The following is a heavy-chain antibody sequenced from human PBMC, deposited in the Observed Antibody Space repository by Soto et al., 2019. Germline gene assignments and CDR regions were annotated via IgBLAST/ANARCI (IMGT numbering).Heavy chain of an antibody. CDR1: GYTFTSYY. Sequence: RASVKVSCKASGYTFTSYYMHWVRQAPGQGLEWMGIINPSGGSTSYAQKFQGRVTMTRDTSTSTVYMELSSLRSEDTAVYYCASGSGSGSYYNDDAFDIWGQGTMVTVSS. J-gene: IGHJ3*02. CDR2: INPSGGST. V-gene: IGHV1-46*01. D-gene: IGHD3-10*01. CDR3: ASGSGSGSYYNDDAFDI.